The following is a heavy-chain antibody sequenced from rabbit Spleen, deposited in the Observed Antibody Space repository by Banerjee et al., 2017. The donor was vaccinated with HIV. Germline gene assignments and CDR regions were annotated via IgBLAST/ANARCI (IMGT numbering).Heavy chain of an antibody. CDR3: ARGYYSTNGGYLDL. CDR1: GFSFSSSYW. V-gene: IGHV1S45*01. Sequence: QDQLEESGGDLVKPEGSLTLTCTASGFSFSSSYWICWVRQAPGKGLEWISCIAGSSSGFAYSATWAKGRFTCSKTSSTTVTLQMTSLTVADTATYFCARGYYSTNGGYLDLWGPGTLVTVS. J-gene: IGHJ4*01. D-gene: IGHD1-1*01. CDR2: IAGSSSGFA.